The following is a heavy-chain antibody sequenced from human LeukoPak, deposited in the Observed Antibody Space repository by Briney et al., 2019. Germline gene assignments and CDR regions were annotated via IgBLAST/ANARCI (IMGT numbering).Heavy chain of an antibody. J-gene: IGHJ6*02. CDR2: IYYSGST. CDR1: GGSISSGGYS. CDR3: ARSGYSYGYGYYYYYGMDV. D-gene: IGHD5-18*01. V-gene: IGHV4-61*08. Sequence: PSETLSLTCAVSGGSISSGGYSWSWIRQPPGKGLEWIGYIYYSGSTNYNPSLKSRVTISVDTSKNQFSLKLSSVTAADTAVYYCARSGYSYGYGYYYYYGMDVWGQGTTVTVSS.